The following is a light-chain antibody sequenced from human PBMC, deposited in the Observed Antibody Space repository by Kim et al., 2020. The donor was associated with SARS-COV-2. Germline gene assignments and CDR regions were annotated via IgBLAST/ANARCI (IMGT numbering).Light chain of an antibody. Sequence: EIVMMQSPATLSVSPGERATLSCRASQSVRSNVAWYQQKPGQAPRLLIYGAFTRATGIPARFSGSGSGTEFTLTINSLQSEDFAIYYCQQYNNGPPETFGQGTRLRLN. CDR1: QSVRSN. CDR2: GAF. V-gene: IGKV3-15*01. J-gene: IGKJ5*01. CDR3: QQYNNGPPET.